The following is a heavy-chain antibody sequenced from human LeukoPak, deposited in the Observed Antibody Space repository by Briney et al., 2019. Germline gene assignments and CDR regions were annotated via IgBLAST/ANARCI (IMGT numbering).Heavy chain of an antibody. J-gene: IGHJ4*02. Sequence: ASVKVSCKASGYTFTSYAMNWVRQAPGQGLEWMGWINTNTGNPTYAQGFTGRFVFSLDTSVSTAYLQISSLKAEDTAVYYCARKQQDYYSSGSFPYWGQGTLATVSS. V-gene: IGHV7-4-1*02. CDR2: INTNTGNP. CDR1: GYTFTSYA. D-gene: IGHD3-10*01. CDR3: ARKQQDYYSSGSFPY.